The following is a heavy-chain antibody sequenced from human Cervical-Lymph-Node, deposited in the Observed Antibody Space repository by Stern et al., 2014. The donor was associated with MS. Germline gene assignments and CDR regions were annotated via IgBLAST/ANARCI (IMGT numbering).Heavy chain of an antibody. V-gene: IGHV3-30-3*01. CDR3: ALSKGGYGSP. CDR1: GFTFSSYA. CDR2: ISYDGSNK. Sequence: VQLVESGGGVVQPGRSLRLSCAASGFTFSSYAMHWVRQAPGKGLEWVAVISYDGSNKYYADSVKGRFTISRDNSKNTLYLQMNSLRAEDTAVYYCALSKGGYGSPWGQGTLVTVSS. J-gene: IGHJ5*02. D-gene: IGHD5-12*01.